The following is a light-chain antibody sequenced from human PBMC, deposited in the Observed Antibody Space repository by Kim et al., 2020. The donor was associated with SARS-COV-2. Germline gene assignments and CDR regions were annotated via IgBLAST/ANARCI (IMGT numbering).Light chain of an antibody. Sequence: AIQMTQSPSSLSASVGDRVTITCRASQDIRNDLGWYQHKSGQAPKVLIYGASTLQSGVPSRFSGSGSGTDFTLTISSLQPEDFATYYCLQDYSYPQTFGQGTKVEI. CDR3: LQDYSYPQT. J-gene: IGKJ1*01. CDR1: QDIRND. V-gene: IGKV1-6*01. CDR2: GAS.